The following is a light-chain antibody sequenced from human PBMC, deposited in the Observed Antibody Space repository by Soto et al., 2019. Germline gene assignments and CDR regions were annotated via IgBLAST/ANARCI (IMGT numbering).Light chain of an antibody. V-gene: IGLV1-47*01. CDR1: NSNIGSNF. J-gene: IGLJ1*01. CDR2: RNS. CDR3: ASWDDSLSGSYV. Sequence: QSVLTQPPSASGTPGQRVTISCSGNNSNIGSNFVYWYQQFPGTAPKLLIHRNSQRPSGVPDRFSGSKSGTSASLAISGLRSEDDADYYCASWDDSLSGSYVFGSGTKVTVL.